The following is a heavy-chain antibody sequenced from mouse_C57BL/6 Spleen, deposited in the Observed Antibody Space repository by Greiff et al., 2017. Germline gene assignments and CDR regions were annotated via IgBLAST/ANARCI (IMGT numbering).Heavy chain of an antibody. D-gene: IGHD2-10*01. CDR3: ARSSSYDHKAMDY. CDR2: INPGSGGT. Sequence: VKLQESGAELVRPGTSVKVSCKASGYAFTNYLIEWVKQRPGQGLEWIGVINPGSGGTNYNEKFKGKATLTADKSSSTAYMQLSSLTSEDSAVYFCARSSSYDHKAMDYWGQGTSVTVSS. J-gene: IGHJ4*01. CDR1: GYAFTNYL. V-gene: IGHV1-54*01.